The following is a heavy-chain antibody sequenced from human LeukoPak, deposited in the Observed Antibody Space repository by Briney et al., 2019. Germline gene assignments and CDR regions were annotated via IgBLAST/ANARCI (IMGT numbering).Heavy chain of an antibody. V-gene: IGHV4-59*01. Sequence: SETLSLTCTVSGGSISSYYWSWIRQPPGKGLEWIGYIYYSGSTNYNPSLKSRVTISVDTSKNQFSLKLSSVTAADTAVYYCARFGVVTYAFDIWGQGTMVTVSS. CDR1: GGSISSYY. CDR2: IYYSGST. J-gene: IGHJ3*02. CDR3: ARFGVVTYAFDI. D-gene: IGHD3-3*01.